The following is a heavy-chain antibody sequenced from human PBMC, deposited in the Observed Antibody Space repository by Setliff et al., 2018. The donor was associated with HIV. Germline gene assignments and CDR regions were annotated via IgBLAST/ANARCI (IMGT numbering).Heavy chain of an antibody. Sequence: ASVKVSCKASGYTFTSYAVHWVRQAPGQRLEWMGWINAGNGNTKYSQKFQGRVTITRDTSASTAYMELSSLRSEDTAVYYCARSRSRYYNFWSGYYVPPFDYWGQETLVTVSS. J-gene: IGHJ4*02. CDR2: INAGNGNT. CDR3: ARSRSRYYNFWSGYYVPPFDY. CDR1: GYTFTSYA. D-gene: IGHD3-3*01. V-gene: IGHV1-3*01.